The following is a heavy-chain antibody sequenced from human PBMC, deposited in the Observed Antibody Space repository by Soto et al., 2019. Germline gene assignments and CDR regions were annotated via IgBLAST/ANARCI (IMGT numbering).Heavy chain of an antibody. D-gene: IGHD3-16*01. CDR3: AESHYGVKFDY. CDR1: GFTFSSYE. J-gene: IGHJ4*02. Sequence: LRLSCAASGFTFSSYEMNWVRQAPGKGLEWVSYISSSGSTIYYADSVKGRFTISRDNSKNTLYLQMNSLRAEDTAVYYCAESHYGVKFDYWGQGTLVTVSS. V-gene: IGHV3-48*03. CDR2: ISSSGSTI.